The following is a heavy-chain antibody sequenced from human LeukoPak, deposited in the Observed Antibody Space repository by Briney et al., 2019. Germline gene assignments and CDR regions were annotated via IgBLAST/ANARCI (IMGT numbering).Heavy chain of an antibody. CDR3: ARDVGYYGSGSYYNPNYYYYYMDV. CDR2: INPSGSNT. CDR1: GYTFTSYY. J-gene: IGHJ6*03. Sequence: ASVKVSCAASGYTFTSYYMHWVRQAPGQGLEWVGIINPSGSNTNYAQKFQGRVTMTRDMSTSTVYLELSSLRSEDTAVYYCARDVGYYGSGSYYNPNYYYYYMDVWGKGTTVTVSS. D-gene: IGHD3-10*01. V-gene: IGHV1-46*01.